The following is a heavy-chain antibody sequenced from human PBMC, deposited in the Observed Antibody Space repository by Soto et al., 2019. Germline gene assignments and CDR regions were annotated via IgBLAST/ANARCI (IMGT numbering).Heavy chain of an antibody. D-gene: IGHD6-19*01. CDR3: ARERKGSGWSAFDI. J-gene: IGHJ3*02. V-gene: IGHV4-34*01. CDR1: GGSFRGYY. CDR2: INHRGST. Sequence: SETLSLTCAVYGGSFRGYYWSWIRQPPGKGLEWIAEINHRGSTKYNPSLRSRVTISVDTSKNQFSLKLNSVTAADTAVYYCARERKGSGWSAFDIWGQGTMVTVSS.